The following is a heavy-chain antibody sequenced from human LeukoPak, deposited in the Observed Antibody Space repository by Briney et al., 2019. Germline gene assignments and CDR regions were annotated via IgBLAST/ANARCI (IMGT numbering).Heavy chain of an antibody. CDR1: GFTFSSYA. V-gene: IGHV3-23*01. J-gene: IGHJ4*02. CDR3: AKPPYNWNDGNYYFDY. CDR2: ISGSGGST. D-gene: IGHD1-1*01. Sequence: GGSLRLSCAASGFTFSSYAMSWVRQAPGKGLEWVSAISGSGGSTYYADSVKGRFTISRDNSKNTLYLQMNSLGAEDTAVYYCAKPPYNWNDGNYYFDYWGQGTLVTVSS.